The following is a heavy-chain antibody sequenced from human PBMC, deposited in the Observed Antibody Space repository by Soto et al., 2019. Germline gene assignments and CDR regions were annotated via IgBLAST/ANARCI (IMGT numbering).Heavy chain of an antibody. V-gene: IGHV6-1*01. J-gene: IGHJ6*03. Sequence: SQTLSLTCDIAGDSVSSNSAAWNWIRQTPSRGLEWLGRTYYRSKWYINYAVSVKSRITVNPDTSKNQFSLQLNSVTPEDTAVYYCARGSWDDVTGHYYMDVWGKGTTVTVSS. CDR1: GDSVSSNSAA. D-gene: IGHD1-1*01. CDR2: TYYRSKWYI. CDR3: ARGSWDDVTGHYYMDV.